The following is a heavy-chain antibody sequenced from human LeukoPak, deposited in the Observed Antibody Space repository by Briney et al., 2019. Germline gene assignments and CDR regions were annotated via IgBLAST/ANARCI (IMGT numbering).Heavy chain of an antibody. D-gene: IGHD3-16*01. CDR3: ARLWGGNGYSGGSLNL. Sequence: GGSLRLSCAASGFTFSSYAMSWVRQAPGKGLEWVSAISDSGGSTYYADSVKGRFTISKDNSNNMVFLQMDRLRAEDTAVYYCARLWGGNGYSGGSLNLWGQGTLVTVSS. J-gene: IGHJ5*02. CDR2: ISDSGGST. V-gene: IGHV3-23*01. CDR1: GFTFSSYA.